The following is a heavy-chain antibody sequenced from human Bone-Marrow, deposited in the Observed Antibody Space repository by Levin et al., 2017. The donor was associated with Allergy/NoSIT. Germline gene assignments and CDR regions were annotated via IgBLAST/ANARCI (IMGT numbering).Heavy chain of an antibody. CDR2: ITRSGDNT. CDR1: GFTFSNYA. Sequence: PGGSLRLSCAASGFTFSNYAMSWVRQAPGKGLEWVSSITRSGDNTFHIDSVKGRFTISRDNSKNTLYLQMSYLRGGDTAVYYCAKKLSSGAYFFDYWGQGTLVTVSS. J-gene: IGHJ4*02. CDR3: AKKLSSGAYFFDY. D-gene: IGHD6-6*01. V-gene: IGHV3-23*01.